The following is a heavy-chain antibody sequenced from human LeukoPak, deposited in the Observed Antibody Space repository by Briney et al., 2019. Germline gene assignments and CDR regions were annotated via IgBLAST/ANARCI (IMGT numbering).Heavy chain of an antibody. CDR3: AKDQGKYYYDSSGYYPLYWYFDL. J-gene: IGHJ2*01. CDR1: GFTFSSYA. V-gene: IGHV3-30*04. CDR2: ISYDGSNK. Sequence: QSGGSLRLSCAASGFTFSSYAMHWVRQAPGKGLEWVAVISYDGSNKYYADSVKGRFTISRDNSKSTLYLQMNSLRAEDTAVYYCAKDQGKYYYDSSGYYPLYWYFDLWGRGTLVTVSS. D-gene: IGHD3-22*01.